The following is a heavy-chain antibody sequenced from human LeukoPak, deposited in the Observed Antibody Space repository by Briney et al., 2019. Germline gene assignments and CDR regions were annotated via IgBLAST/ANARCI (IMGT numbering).Heavy chain of an antibody. CDR3: ARGLGPRTNYYYLDY. CDR1: GYTFTSYD. Sequence: ASVKVSCKASGYTFTSYDINWVRQATGQGLEWMGWMNPNSGNTGYTQKFQGRVTMTRNTSINTAYMELSSLTSEDTAVYYCARGLGPRTNYYYLDYWGQGALLIVSS. D-gene: IGHD5-24*01. CDR2: MNPNSGNT. V-gene: IGHV1-8*01. J-gene: IGHJ4*02.